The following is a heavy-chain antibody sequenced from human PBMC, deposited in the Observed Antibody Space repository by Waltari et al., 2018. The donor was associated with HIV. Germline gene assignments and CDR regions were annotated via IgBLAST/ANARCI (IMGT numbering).Heavy chain of an antibody. D-gene: IGHD3-10*01. CDR2: IYHTGIT. V-gene: IGHV4-38-2*02. CDR1: NYSITGPYY. J-gene: IGHJ6*02. CDR3: ARDGFLGRFYYYGLDV. Sequence: ESGPGLLEPSETLSLTCTVSNYSITGPYYWAWIRQSPRLGLEWIASIYHTGITYYNPSLKTRVTISMDTPTNAFSLRLTSMTAADTAVYYCARDGFLGRFYYYGLDVWGPGTTVIVS.